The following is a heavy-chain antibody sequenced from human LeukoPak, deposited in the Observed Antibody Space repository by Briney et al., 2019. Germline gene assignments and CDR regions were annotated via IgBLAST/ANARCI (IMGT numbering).Heavy chain of an antibody. CDR1: GFTFSSYA. Sequence: GGSLRLSCAASGFTFSSYAMSWVRQAPGKGLEWVSAISGSGGSTYYADSVKGRFTISRDNSKNTLYLQMNSLRAEDTAVYYCAKRSVRGSYYGYYYWGQGTLVTVSS. J-gene: IGHJ4*02. CDR2: ISGSGGST. V-gene: IGHV3-23*01. CDR3: AKRSVRGSYYGYYY. D-gene: IGHD1-26*01.